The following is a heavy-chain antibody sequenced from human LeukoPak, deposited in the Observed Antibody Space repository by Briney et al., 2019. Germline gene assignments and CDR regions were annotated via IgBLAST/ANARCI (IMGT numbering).Heavy chain of an antibody. Sequence: SETLSLTCTVSGGSISSYYWSWIRQPPGKGLEWIGYIYYSGSTNYNPSLKSRVTISVDTSKNQFSLKLSSVTAADTAVYYCARGFHSYVAFDIWGQGTMVTVSS. CDR2: IYYSGST. D-gene: IGHD5-18*01. CDR1: GGSISSYY. V-gene: IGHV4-59*01. J-gene: IGHJ3*02. CDR3: ARGFHSYVAFDI.